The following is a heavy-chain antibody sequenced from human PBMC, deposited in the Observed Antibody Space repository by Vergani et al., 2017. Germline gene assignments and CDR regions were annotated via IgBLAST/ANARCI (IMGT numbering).Heavy chain of an antibody. CDR1: GYSFTSYW. D-gene: IGHD2-21*01. Sequence: EVQLVQSGAEVKKPGESLKISCKASGYSFTSYWIGWVRQMPGEGLEWMGIIYPGDSDTRYSPSFEGQVTISADKSISTAYLQWSSLKASDTAIYYCARHASSGDHPYYYSGMDVWGQGTTVTVSS. CDR3: ARHASSGDHPYYYSGMDV. CDR2: IYPGDSDT. V-gene: IGHV5-51*01. J-gene: IGHJ6*02.